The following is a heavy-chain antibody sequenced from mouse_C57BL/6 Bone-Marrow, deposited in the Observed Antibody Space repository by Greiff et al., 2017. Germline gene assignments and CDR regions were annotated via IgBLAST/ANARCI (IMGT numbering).Heavy chain of an antibody. J-gene: IGHJ4*01. D-gene: IGHD1-1*01. V-gene: IGHV5-9*01. CDR2: ISGGGGNT. Sequence: EVKLVESGGGLVKPGGSLKLSCAASGFTFSSYTMSWVRQTPEKRLEWVATISGGGGNTYYPDSVKGRFTISRDNAKNTLYLQMSILRSEDTALYYCAKPPYGSGYERAMDYWGQGTSVTVSS. CDR1: GFTFSSYT. CDR3: AKPPYGSGYERAMDY.